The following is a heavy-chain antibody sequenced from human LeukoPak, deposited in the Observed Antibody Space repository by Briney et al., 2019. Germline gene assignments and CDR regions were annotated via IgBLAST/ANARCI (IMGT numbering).Heavy chain of an antibody. CDR1: GFTFSTYE. CDR2: IKPDASET. D-gene: IGHD1-1*01. J-gene: IGHJ4*02. CDR3: TRSGIHVSHDY. V-gene: IGHV3-7*05. Sequence: PGGSLRLSCAASGFTFSTYEMNWVRQAPGKGLEWVASIKPDASETYIVDSVRGRFTISRDNAQNSLYLQMNSLRAEDTAVYYCTRSGIHVSHDYWGQGTLVTVSS.